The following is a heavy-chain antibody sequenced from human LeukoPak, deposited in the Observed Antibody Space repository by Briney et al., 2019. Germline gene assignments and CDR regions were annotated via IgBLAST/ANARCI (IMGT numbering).Heavy chain of an antibody. Sequence: SETLSLTCSVSGGSITHKYWSWIRQSPGMELEWIAYIYYSWSTKYNPSLKSRVTISADPSKNQFSLNLNSVTAADTAVYYCARLRDWGPTLSYWYFDLWGRGTLVTVSS. V-gene: IGHV4-59*01. CDR3: ARLRDWGPTLSYWYFDL. CDR1: GGSITHKY. D-gene: IGHD7-27*01. CDR2: IYYSWST. J-gene: IGHJ2*01.